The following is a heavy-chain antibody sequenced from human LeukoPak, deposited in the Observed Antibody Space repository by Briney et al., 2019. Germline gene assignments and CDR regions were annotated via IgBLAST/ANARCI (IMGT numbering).Heavy chain of an antibody. J-gene: IGHJ5*02. Sequence: SETLSLTCTVSGGSISSSSYYWGWIRQPPGKGLEWIGSIYYSGSTYYNPSLKSRVTISVDTSKNQFSLKLSSVTAADTAVYYCAMVSGGWFDPWGQGTLVTVSS. V-gene: IGHV4-39*07. CDR2: IYYSGST. CDR3: AMVSGGWFDP. D-gene: IGHD3-10*01. CDR1: GGSISSSSYY.